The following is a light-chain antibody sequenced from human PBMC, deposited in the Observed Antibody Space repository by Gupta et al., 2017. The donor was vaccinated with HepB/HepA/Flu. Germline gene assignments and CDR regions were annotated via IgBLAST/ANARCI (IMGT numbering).Light chain of an antibody. J-gene: IGKJ5*01. V-gene: IGKV1-9*01. CDR3: QQFNSYPIT. Sequence: DIQLTQSPSFLSASVGDRVTITCWASQDINSYLIWYQQKPGKAPNLLIYTASTLQGGVPSRFSGSGSGTEFTLTISSLPPEDFATYYCQQFNSYPITFGQGTRLDIK. CDR1: QDINSY. CDR2: TAS.